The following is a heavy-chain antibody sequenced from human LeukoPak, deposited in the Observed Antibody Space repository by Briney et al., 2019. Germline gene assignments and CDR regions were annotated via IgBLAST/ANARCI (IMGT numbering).Heavy chain of an antibody. D-gene: IGHD5-24*01. J-gene: IGHJ4*02. V-gene: IGHV4-34*01. Sequence: SETLPLTCAVYGGCFSGYYWSWIRQPPGKGLEWIGEINHSGSTNYNPSLKSRVTISVDTSKNQFSLKLSSVTAADTAVYYCARVTVRRDGYNSDYWGQGTLVTV. CDR3: ARVTVRRDGYNSDY. CDR1: GGCFSGYY. CDR2: INHSGST.